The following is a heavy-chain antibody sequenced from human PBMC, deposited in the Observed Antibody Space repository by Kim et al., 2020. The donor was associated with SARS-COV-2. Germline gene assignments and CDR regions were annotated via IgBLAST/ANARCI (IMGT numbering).Heavy chain of an antibody. D-gene: IGHD3-10*01. J-gene: IGHJ5*02. CDR1: GGSISSSSYY. Sequence: SETLSLTCTVSGGSISSSSYYWGWIRQPPVKGLEWIGCIYSSGRTYYNPSLKSRVTISVDTSKNQFSLTLCSVTAADQAVYYCARLSGLLMVRPYNWFDP. CDR3: ARLSGLLMVRPYNWFDP. V-gene: IGHV4-39*01. CDR2: IYSSGRT.